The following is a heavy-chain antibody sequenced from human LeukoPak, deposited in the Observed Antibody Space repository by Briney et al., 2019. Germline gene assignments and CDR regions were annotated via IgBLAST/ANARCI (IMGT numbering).Heavy chain of an antibody. J-gene: IGHJ4*02. D-gene: IGHD3-9*01. CDR3: ASWAGTATGFSGPFDY. CDR1: GFTFSSYW. CDR2: IKQDGSEK. Sequence: GGSLRLSCAASGFTFSSYWMSWVRQAPGKGLEWVANIKQDGSEKYYVDSVKGRFTISRDNAKNSVHLQMNSLRADDTAVYYCASWAGTATGFSGPFDYWGQGTPVTVSS. V-gene: IGHV3-7*01.